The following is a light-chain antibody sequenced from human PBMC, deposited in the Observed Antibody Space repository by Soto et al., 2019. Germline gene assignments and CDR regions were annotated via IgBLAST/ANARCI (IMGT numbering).Light chain of an antibody. CDR2: RNN. J-gene: IGLJ7*01. Sequence: QSVLTQPPSTSGTPGQRVTIPCFGSSSNIGGNYVFWYQHLPGTAPKLPIYRNNQRPSGVPDRFSGSKSGTSASLAISGLRAEDEADYYCATWDASLSGNIIFGGGTQLTVL. CDR3: ATWDASLSGNII. V-gene: IGLV1-47*01. CDR1: SSNIGGNY.